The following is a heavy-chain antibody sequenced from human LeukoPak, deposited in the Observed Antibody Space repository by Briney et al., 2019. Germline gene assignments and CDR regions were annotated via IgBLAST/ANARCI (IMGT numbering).Heavy chain of an antibody. J-gene: IGHJ4*02. D-gene: IGHD1-26*01. CDR3: AKVSGGAYYNYFDD. CDR1: GFTFDDYA. V-gene: IGHV3-43D*03. Sequence: GGSLRLSCAASGFTFDDYAFHWVRQAPGKGLERVSLISWDGGTIYYADSVRGRFTISRDNSKNSLYHRMNSLRAEDTALYYCAKVSGGAYYNYFDDWGQGTLVSVAP. CDR2: ISWDGGTI.